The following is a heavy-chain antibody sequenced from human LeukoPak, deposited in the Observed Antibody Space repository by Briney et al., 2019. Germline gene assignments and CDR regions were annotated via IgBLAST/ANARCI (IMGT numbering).Heavy chain of an antibody. CDR2: IIPILGIA. D-gene: IGHD5-18*01. V-gene: IGHV1-69*04. CDR1: GGTFSSYA. Sequence: GASVKVSCKASGGTFSSYAISWVRQAPGQGLEWMGRIIPILGIANYAQKFQGRVTITADKSTSTAYMELSSLRSEDTAVYYCARVSSTAPNYYYYYGMDVWGQGTTVTVSS. J-gene: IGHJ6*02. CDR3: ARVSSTAPNYYYYYGMDV.